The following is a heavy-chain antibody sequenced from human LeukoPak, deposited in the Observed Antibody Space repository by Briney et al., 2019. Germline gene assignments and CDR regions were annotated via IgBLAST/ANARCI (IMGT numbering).Heavy chain of an antibody. V-gene: IGHV3-23*01. Sequence: PGGSLRLSCAVSGITLSNYGMSWVRQAPGKGLEWVAGISDSGGRTNYADSVKGRFTISRDNPKTTLYLQMNSLAAEDTAVYFCAKRGVVIRVILVGFHKEAYYFDSWGQGALVTVSS. D-gene: IGHD3-22*01. J-gene: IGHJ4*02. CDR3: AKRGVVIRVILVGFHKEAYYFDS. CDR1: GITLSNYG. CDR2: ISDSGGRT.